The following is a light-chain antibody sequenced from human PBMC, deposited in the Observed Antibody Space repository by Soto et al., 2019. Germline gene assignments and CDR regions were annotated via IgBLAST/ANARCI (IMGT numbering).Light chain of an antibody. Sequence: EIVLTQSPGTLSLSPGERATLSCRASQRVSSHLAWYQQKPGQAPRLLIYAASSRATGIPDRFSGSGSGTDFTLTISRLEPEDFAVYYCQQYGSSPQTFGQGTKVDIK. CDR1: QRVSSH. CDR2: AAS. V-gene: IGKV3-20*01. J-gene: IGKJ1*01. CDR3: QQYGSSPQT.